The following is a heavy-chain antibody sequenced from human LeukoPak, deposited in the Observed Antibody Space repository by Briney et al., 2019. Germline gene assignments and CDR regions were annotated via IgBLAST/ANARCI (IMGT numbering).Heavy chain of an antibody. J-gene: IGHJ4*02. D-gene: IGHD6-13*01. CDR2: INSNSGGT. Sequence: GASVKVSCKASGYTFTDYYMHWVRQAPGQGLEWMGWINSNSGGTNYAQKFQGRVSMTRDTSISTAYMELSLRSDDTAVYYCAREGIAAASDYWGQGTLVTVSS. V-gene: IGHV1-2*02. CDR1: GYTFTDYY. CDR3: AREGIAAASDY.